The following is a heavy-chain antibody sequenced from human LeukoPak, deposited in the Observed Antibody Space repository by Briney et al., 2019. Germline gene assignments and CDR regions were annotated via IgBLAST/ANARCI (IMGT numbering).Heavy chain of an antibody. D-gene: IGHD6-13*01. CDR3: ATNRDYGYSSSWSNAFDI. J-gene: IGHJ3*02. Sequence: SVKVSCKASGGTFSSYAISWVRQAPGQGLEWKGGIIPIFGTANYAQKFQGRVTITADESTSTAYMELSSLRSEDTAVYYCATNRDYGYSSSWSNAFDIWGQGTMVTASS. CDR1: GGTFSSYA. CDR2: IIPIFGTA. V-gene: IGHV1-69*13.